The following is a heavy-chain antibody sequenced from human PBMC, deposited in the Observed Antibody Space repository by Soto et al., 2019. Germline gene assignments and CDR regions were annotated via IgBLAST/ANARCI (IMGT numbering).Heavy chain of an antibody. V-gene: IGHV1-69*02. CDR2: IIPILGVA. CDR3: ARGGNQITDIPAWFDP. CDR1: GGTFSSYT. J-gene: IGHJ5*02. D-gene: IGHD3-9*01. Sequence: EASVKVSCKASGGTFSSYTISWVRQAPGQGLEWMGRIIPILGVANYAQKFQGRVTITADKSTSTAYMELSSLRSEDTAVYYCARGGNQITDIPAWFDPWGQGTLVTVSS.